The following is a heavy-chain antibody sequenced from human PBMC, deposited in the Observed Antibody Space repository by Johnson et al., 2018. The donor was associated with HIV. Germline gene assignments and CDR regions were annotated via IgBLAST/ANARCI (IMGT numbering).Heavy chain of an antibody. CDR2: IRSKAYGGTT. V-gene: IGHV3-49*03. CDR1: GFTFGDYA. CDR3: AQDGTLRAFDI. J-gene: IGHJ3*02. Sequence: VLLVESGGGLVQPGRSLRLSCTASGFTFGDYAMSWFRQAPGKGLEWVGFIRSKAYGGTTEYAASVKGRFTISRDDSKSIAYLQMNSLKTEDTAVYYCAQDGTLRAFDIWGQGTMVTVSS.